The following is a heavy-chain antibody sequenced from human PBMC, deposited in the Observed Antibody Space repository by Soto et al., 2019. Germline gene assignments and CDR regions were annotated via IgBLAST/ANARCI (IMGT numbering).Heavy chain of an antibody. J-gene: IGHJ4*02. D-gene: IGHD7-27*01. CDR3: TRGGTTTTYWGLFSY. CDR2: VNSDGTST. Sequence: EVQLVESGGGLVQPGGSLRLSCAASGFTFSNYWIHWVRQVPGKGLVWVSRVNSDGTSTSYADFVKGRFTITRDNAKNTVYLQMDNLVADDTAVYYCTRGGTTTTYWGLFSYWGQGALVVVSS. V-gene: IGHV3-74*03. CDR1: GFTFSNYW.